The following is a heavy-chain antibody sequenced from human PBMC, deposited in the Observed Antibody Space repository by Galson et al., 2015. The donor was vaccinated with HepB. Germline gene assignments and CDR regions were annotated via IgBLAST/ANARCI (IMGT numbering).Heavy chain of an antibody. V-gene: IGHV3-11*06. CDR1: GFTFSDYY. CDR3: ARGPVAGTVDY. D-gene: IGHD6-19*01. J-gene: IGHJ4*02. CDR2: ISSSSSYT. Sequence: SLRLSCAASGFTFSDYYMSWIRQAPGKGLGWVSYISSSSSYTNYADSVKGRFTISRDNAKNSLYLQMNSLRAEDTAVYYCARGPVAGTVDYWGQGTLVTVSS.